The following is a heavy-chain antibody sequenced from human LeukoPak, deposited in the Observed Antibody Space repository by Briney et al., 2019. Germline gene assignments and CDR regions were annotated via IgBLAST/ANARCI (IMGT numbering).Heavy chain of an antibody. J-gene: IGHJ4*02. CDR1: GYTFTSNY. V-gene: IGHV1-46*01. CDR2: IYPRDGST. CDR3: AREGYSYGSSFDY. D-gene: IGHD5-18*01. Sequence: ASVKVSCKASGYTFTSNYIHWVRQAPGQGLEWMGMIYPRDGSTSYAQKFQGRVTMTRDTSTSTVYMELSSLRSEDTAVYYCAREGYSYGSSFDYWGQGTLVTVSS.